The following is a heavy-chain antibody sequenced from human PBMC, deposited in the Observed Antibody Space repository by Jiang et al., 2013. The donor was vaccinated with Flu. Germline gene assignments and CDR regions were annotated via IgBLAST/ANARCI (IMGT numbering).Heavy chain of an antibody. D-gene: IGHD3-3*01. J-gene: IGHJ6*03. CDR2: IYSGGST. CDR3: AREVWSGYRYYYYYYMDV. CDR1: GFTVSSNY. V-gene: IGHV3-53*01. Sequence: VQLVESGGGLIQPGGSLRLSCAASGFTVSSNYMSWVRQAPGKGLEWVSVIYSGGSTYYADSVKGRFTISRDNSKNTLYLQMNSLRAEDTAVYYCAREVWSGYRYYYYYYMDVWGKGTTVTVSS.